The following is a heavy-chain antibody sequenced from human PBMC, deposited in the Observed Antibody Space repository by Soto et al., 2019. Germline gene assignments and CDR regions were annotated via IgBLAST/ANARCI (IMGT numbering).Heavy chain of an antibody. CDR2: MSYDGSAK. Sequence: GGSLRLSCEVSGFIFSNNGMHWVRQAPGKGLEWVAFMSYDGSAKFLADSVKGRFTISRDNSKSTLFLHMSSLRAEDTAVYYCAKGVLSGYDTGYFDYWGQGTLVTVSS. V-gene: IGHV3-30*02. D-gene: IGHD5-12*01. CDR1: GFIFSNNG. J-gene: IGHJ4*02. CDR3: AKGVLSGYDTGYFDY.